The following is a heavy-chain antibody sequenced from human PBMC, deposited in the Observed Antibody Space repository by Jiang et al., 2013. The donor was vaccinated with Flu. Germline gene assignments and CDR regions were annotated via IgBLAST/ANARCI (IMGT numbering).Heavy chain of an antibody. CDR2: IYWDDDK. J-gene: IGHJ4*02. D-gene: IGHD4-23*01. V-gene: IGHV2-5*02. Sequence: KPTQTLTLTCTFSGFSLSTSGVGVGWFRQPPGKALEWLALIYWDDDKVYSPFLKSRLTITKDTSKNQVVLTLTNMDPVDTATYYCAHRGAYGGNRITFDYWGQGTLVTVSS. CDR1: GFSLSTSGVG. CDR3: AHRGAYGGNRITFDY.